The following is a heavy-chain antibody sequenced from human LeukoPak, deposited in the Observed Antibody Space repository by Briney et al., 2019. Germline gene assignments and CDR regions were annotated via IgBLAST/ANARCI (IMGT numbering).Heavy chain of an antibody. CDR2: ISANNGNT. J-gene: IGHJ4*02. V-gene: IGHV1-18*01. D-gene: IGHD5-12*01. Sequence: GASVKVSCKASGYTFTSYGINWVRQAPGQGLEWMGWISANNGNTHEAQKFKGRVTLTTDTSTSTAYLELRSLRPDDTAVYYCVRSGYEDYWGQGTLVTVSS. CDR1: GYTFTSYG. CDR3: VRSGYEDY.